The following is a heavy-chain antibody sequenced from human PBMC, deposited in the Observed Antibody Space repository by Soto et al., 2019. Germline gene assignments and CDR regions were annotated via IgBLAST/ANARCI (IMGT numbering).Heavy chain of an antibody. D-gene: IGHD3-10*01. CDR2: ILSDGSNK. CDR3: ASSWFGIFY. V-gene: IGHV3-33*03. CDR1: GFTFSIYA. J-gene: IGHJ4*02. Sequence: PGGSLRLSCATSGFTFSIYAMHWFRQAPGKGLDWVAVILSDGSNKHYADSVKGRFTISRDNAKNSLYLQMNSLRAEDTAVYYCASSWFGIFYWGQGTQVTVSS.